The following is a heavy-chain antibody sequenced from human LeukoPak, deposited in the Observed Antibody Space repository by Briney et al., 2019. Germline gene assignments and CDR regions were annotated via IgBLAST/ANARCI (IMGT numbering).Heavy chain of an antibody. J-gene: IGHJ4*02. CDR3: AKLPGGYYGSGSYRDY. V-gene: IGHV3-23*01. CDR2: ISTTSDSA. CDR1: GFTFSSYW. D-gene: IGHD3-10*01. Sequence: GGSLRLSCAASGFTFSSYWMSWVRQAPGKGLEWVSTISTTSDSAYYADSVKGRFTISRDNSKNSLYLQMNSLRVEDTAVYYCAKLPGGYYGSGSYRDYWGQGTLVTVSS.